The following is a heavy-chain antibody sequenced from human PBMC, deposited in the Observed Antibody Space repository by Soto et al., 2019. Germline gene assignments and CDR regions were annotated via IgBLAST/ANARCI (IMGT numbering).Heavy chain of an antibody. Sequence: QVQLVQSGAEVKEPGSSVKVSCKASGGTFSSHAISWVRQAPGQGLEWMGGVTPLFGMANYAQKFQGRVTITADKFAATSYMELTSLTSEETAVYYCARGDDFDYYYGVDVWGQGTTVTVSS. CDR2: VTPLFGMA. CDR3: ARGDDFDYYYGVDV. CDR1: GGTFSSHA. J-gene: IGHJ6*02. D-gene: IGHD3-16*01. V-gene: IGHV1-69*17.